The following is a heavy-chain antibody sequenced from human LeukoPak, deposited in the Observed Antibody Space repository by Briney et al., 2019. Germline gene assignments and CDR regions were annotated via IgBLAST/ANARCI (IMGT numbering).Heavy chain of an antibody. Sequence: PGGSLRLSCAASGFTFSSYWMQWVRQAPGKGLVWVSRINSDGSSTSYADSVKGRFTISRDNAKNTLYLQMNSLRAEDTAVYYCARGDKVTIFGVVRDFYYYYYMDVWGKGTTVTVSS. D-gene: IGHD3-3*01. CDR3: ARGDKVTIFGVVRDFYYYYYMDV. V-gene: IGHV3-74*01. CDR2: INSDGSST. CDR1: GFTFSSYW. J-gene: IGHJ6*03.